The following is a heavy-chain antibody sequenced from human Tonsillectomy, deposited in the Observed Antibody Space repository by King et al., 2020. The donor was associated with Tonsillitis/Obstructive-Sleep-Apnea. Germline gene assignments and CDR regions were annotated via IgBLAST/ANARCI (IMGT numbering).Heavy chain of an antibody. V-gene: IGHV4-34*01. D-gene: IGHD3-3*01. CDR3: ARDEWPQGFDP. Sequence: VQLQQWGAGLLKPSETLSLTCAVYGGSFSGYYWSWIRQPPGKGLEWIGEINHGGSSNYNPSLKSRVTVPVDTSKNQFSLKLSSVTAADTAVYYCARDEWPQGFDPWGQGTLVTVSS. CDR2: INHGGSS. J-gene: IGHJ5*02. CDR1: GGSFSGYY.